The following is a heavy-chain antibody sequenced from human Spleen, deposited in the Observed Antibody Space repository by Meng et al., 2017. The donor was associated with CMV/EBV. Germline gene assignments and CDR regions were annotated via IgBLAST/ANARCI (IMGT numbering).Heavy chain of an antibody. V-gene: IGHV3-30*04. CDR1: GFTFSYNA. J-gene: IGHJ3*02. Sequence: GGSLRLSCVVSGFTFSYNAMHWVRQAPGEGLEWVAVISFDGRSKYYADSVKGRFTISRDSARNSLYLQMSSLRFEDTAVYYCARERRNVFDMWGQGTTVTVSS. CDR2: ISFDGRSK. CDR3: ARERRNVFDM.